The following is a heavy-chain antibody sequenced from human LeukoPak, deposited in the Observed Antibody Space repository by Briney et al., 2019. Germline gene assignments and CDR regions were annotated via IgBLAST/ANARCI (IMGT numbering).Heavy chain of an antibody. Sequence: SETLSLTCAVYGGSFSSYYWSWIRQPPGRGPKWIGESKHSGSTSYKPSLKSRVTISVDTSKNQLSLKLSSVTAADTAVYYCARDSSGYYYGTAFDIWGQGTMVTVSS. CDR1: GGSFSSYY. J-gene: IGHJ3*02. V-gene: IGHV4-34*01. D-gene: IGHD3-22*01. CDR3: ARDSSGYYYGTAFDI. CDR2: SKHSGST.